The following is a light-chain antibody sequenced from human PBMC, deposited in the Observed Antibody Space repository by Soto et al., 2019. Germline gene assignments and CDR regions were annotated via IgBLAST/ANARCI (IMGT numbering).Light chain of an antibody. CDR2: GAS. CDR3: HQYGNSPQT. Sequence: EIVLTQSPGTLSLSPWERATLSCRASQSVSSANVAWYQQKPGQAPRLLIYGASSRATGIPDRFSGSGSGTVFTLTINVLEPDDFAVYYRHQYGNSPQTFGQGTKVDIK. V-gene: IGKV3-20*01. J-gene: IGKJ1*01. CDR1: QSVSSAN.